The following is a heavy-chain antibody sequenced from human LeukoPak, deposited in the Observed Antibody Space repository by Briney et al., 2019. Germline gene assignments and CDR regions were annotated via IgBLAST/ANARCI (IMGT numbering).Heavy chain of an antibody. CDR1: GYSISSGYY. V-gene: IGHV4-38-2*02. CDR3: ARNPPATAEYYFDY. J-gene: IGHJ4*02. CDR2: IYHSGGT. D-gene: IGHD1-14*01. Sequence: TSETLSLTCTVSGYSISSGYYWGWIRQPPGKGLEWIGSIYHSGGTYYNPSLKSRVTISVDTSKNQSSLKLNSVTAADTAVYYCARNPPATAEYYFDYWGQGTLVTVSS.